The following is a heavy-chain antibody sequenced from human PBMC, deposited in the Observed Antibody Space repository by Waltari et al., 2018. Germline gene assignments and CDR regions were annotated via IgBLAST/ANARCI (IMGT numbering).Heavy chain of an antibody. CDR3: ARPPGIAVAGNHYWYFDL. V-gene: IGHV4-39*01. J-gene: IGHJ2*01. D-gene: IGHD6-19*01. CDR1: GGSISSSSYY. CDR2: IYYSGST. Sequence: QLQLQESGPGLVKPSETLSLTCTVSGGSISSSSYYWGWIRQPPGKGLEWIGSIYYSGSTDSNPSRKSRVTISVDTSKNQFSLKLSSVTAADTAVYYCARPPGIAVAGNHYWYFDLWGRGTLVTVSS.